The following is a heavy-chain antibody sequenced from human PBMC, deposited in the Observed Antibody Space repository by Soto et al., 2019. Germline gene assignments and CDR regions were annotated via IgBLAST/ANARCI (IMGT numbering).Heavy chain of an antibody. CDR1: GFSFASSW. CDR2: IKKDGSKI. D-gene: IGHD6-13*01. Sequence: EVQLVESGGDLVQPGGSLRLSCAASGFSFASSWMTWVRQAPGKGLEWVANIKKDGSKINYLDSVRGRFTVSRDNATNSLYLGMNSLRAEDTALYYCARDVSPGSSSLYLDAFDIWGQGTMVTVSS. V-gene: IGHV3-7*05. J-gene: IGHJ3*02. CDR3: ARDVSPGSSSLYLDAFDI.